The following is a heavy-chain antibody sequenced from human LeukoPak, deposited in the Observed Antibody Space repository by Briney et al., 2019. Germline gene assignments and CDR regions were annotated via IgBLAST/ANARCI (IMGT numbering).Heavy chain of an antibody. CDR3: ARGGIVVVVAATSFDI. CDR2: INHSGST. CDR1: GGSFSGYY. V-gene: IGHV4-34*01. D-gene: IGHD2-15*01. J-gene: IGHJ3*02. Sequence: SETLSLTCAVYGGSFSGYYWSWIRQPPGKGLEGMGEINHSGSTNYNPSLKSRVTISVDTSKNQFSPKLSSVTAADTAVYYCARGGIVVVVAATSFDIWGQGTMVTVSS.